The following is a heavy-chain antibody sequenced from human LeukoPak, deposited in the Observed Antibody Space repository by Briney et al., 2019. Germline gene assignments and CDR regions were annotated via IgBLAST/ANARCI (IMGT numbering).Heavy chain of an antibody. CDR2: IYGGNST. D-gene: IGHD4-23*01. J-gene: IGHJ4*02. Sequence: GGSLRLSCAASGFTFSSYAMSWVRQAPGKGLEWLAVIYGGNSTYYAASVKGRFTISRDTSKNTLYLQMNSLTVEDTAVYYCAKERKLLPFDCWGQGTLVTVSS. CDR1: GFTFSSYA. V-gene: IGHV3-23*03. CDR3: AKERKLLPFDC.